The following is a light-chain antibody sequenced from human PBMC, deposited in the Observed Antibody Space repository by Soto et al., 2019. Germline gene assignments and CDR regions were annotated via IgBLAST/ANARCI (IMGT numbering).Light chain of an antibody. CDR3: QQYKAYPYT. V-gene: IGKV1-5*03. CDR1: QSIDNW. J-gene: IGKJ2*01. Sequence: DIQVTQSPSTLSASVGDRFTITCRASQSIDNWLAWYQQIPGKAPNLLIYTASSLESGVPSRFSGSGSGIEFTLTISSLQPDDFTTYYCQQYKAYPYTFGQGTKVDIK. CDR2: TAS.